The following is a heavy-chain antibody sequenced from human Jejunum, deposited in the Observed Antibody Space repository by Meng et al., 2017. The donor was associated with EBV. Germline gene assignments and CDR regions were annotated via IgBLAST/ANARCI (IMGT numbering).Heavy chain of an antibody. Sequence: QVQLQQSGPGLVNPSQTRSLTCAISGDSVSSDGAAWNWIRQSPSRGLEWLGRTFYRSRWFYDYAPSVKSRITINSDTSKNQFSLHLDSVTPEDTAVYYCARDGPQSLSSFDYWGQGTLVTVSS. J-gene: IGHJ4*02. CDR2: TFYRSRWFY. CDR1: GDSVSSDGAA. CDR3: ARDGPQSLSSFDY. D-gene: IGHD6-6*01. V-gene: IGHV6-1*01.